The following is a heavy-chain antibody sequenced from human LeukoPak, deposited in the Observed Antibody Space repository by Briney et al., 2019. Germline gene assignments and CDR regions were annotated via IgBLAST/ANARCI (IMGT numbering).Heavy chain of an antibody. J-gene: IGHJ6*02. CDR1: GFSFSTYS. CDR3: VRDQLELRDSSYFIMDV. Sequence: PGGSLTLSCAASGFSFSTYSMTWVRQVPGKGLEWVSSISRDSTYIYYADSVNGRFTISRDNAKNSLSLQMNSLRGEDTAVYFCVRDQLELRDSSYFIMDVWGQGSMVTVSS. CDR2: ISRDSTYI. V-gene: IGHV3-21*01. D-gene: IGHD1-7*01.